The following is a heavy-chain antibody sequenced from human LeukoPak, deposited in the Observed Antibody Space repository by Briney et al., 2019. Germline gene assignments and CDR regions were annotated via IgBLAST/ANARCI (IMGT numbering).Heavy chain of an antibody. CDR1: GYSISSGYY. Sequence: PSETLSLTCTVSGYSISSGYYWGWIRQPPGKGLEWIGSIYHSGSTNYNPSLKSRVTISVDKSKNQFSLKLSSVTAADTAVYYCARERLGQQFDYWGQGTLVTVSS. CDR3: ARERLGQQFDY. J-gene: IGHJ4*02. CDR2: IYHSGST. V-gene: IGHV4-38-2*02. D-gene: IGHD6-13*01.